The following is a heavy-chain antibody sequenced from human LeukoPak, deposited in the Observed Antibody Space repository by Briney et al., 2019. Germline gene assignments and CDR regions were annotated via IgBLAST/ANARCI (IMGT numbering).Heavy chain of an antibody. CDR2: ISRDSGTI. CDR3: VAKKGGSASFDY. D-gene: IGHD3-16*01. V-gene: IGHV3-9*01. CDR1: GFTFGGYA. J-gene: IGHJ4*02. Sequence: GGSLRLSCAASGFTFGGYAMPWVRHTPGKGLEWVSGISRDSGTIVYADSVKGRFTISRDNAKNSLYLQMGSLTTEDTALYYCVAKKGGSASFDYWGQGTLVTVSS.